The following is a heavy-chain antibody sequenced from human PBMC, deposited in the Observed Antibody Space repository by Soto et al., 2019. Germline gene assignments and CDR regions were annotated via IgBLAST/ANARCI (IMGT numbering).Heavy chain of an antibody. CDR2: MNPNSGNT. CDR1: GYTFTSYD. J-gene: IGHJ6*03. D-gene: IGHD3-3*01. Sequence: QVQLVQSGAEVKKPGASVKVSCKASGYTFTSYDINWVRQATGQGLEWMGWMNPNSGNTGYAQKFRGRVTMTRNTSKSTAYMELSSLRSEDTAVYYCARGPPFREEWLSPSYYYYMDVWGKGTTVTVSS. V-gene: IGHV1-8*01. CDR3: ARGPPFREEWLSPSYYYYMDV.